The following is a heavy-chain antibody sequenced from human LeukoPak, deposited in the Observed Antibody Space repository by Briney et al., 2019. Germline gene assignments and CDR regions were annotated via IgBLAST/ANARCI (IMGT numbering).Heavy chain of an antibody. V-gene: IGHV3-23*01. CDR1: GFTFSSYA. D-gene: IGHD2-15*01. J-gene: IGHJ4*02. CDR3: AGQYCSGGSCYSGFDY. Sequence: PGGSLRLSCAASGFTFSSYAMSWVRQAPGKGLEWVSAISGSGGSTYYADSVKGRFTISRDNAKNSLYLQMNSLRAEDTAVYYCAGQYCSGGSCYSGFDYWGQGTLVTVSS. CDR2: ISGSGGST.